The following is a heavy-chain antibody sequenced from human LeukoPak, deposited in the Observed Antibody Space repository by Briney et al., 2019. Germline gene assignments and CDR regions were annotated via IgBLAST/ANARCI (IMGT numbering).Heavy chain of an antibody. Sequence: SETLSLTCTVSGGSISSYYWSWIQQPPGKGLEWIGYIYYSGSTNYNPSLKSRVTISVDTSKNQFSLKLSSVTAADTAVYYCARGIAAAPGGFTDAFDIWGQGTMVTVSS. CDR1: GGSISSYY. V-gene: IGHV4-59*01. D-gene: IGHD6-13*01. CDR3: ARGIAAAPGGFTDAFDI. CDR2: IYYSGST. J-gene: IGHJ3*02.